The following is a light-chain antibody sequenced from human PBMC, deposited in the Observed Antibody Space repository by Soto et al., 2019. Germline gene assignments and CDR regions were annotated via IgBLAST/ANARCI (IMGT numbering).Light chain of an antibody. V-gene: IGLV2-14*01. J-gene: IGLJ3*02. CDR2: EVY. Sequence: QSVLTQPASVSGSPGQSITISCTGTSSDVGGYDRVSWYQHHPGKAPKMLIFEVYNRPSGISDRFSGSKSGDTASLTISGLQAEDEADYYCISYIPSTTTHWVFGGGTKVTVL. CDR3: ISYIPSTTTHWV. CDR1: SSDVGGYDR.